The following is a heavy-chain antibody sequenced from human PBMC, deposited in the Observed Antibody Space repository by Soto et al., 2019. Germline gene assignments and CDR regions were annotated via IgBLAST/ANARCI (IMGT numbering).Heavy chain of an antibody. J-gene: IGHJ4*02. D-gene: IGHD1-1*01. CDR3: ARERLVATGTTIDY. Sequence: SETLSLTCTVSGGSISSGGYYWSWIRQHPGKGLEWIGYIHYSGNSDYNPSLKSRLSISVDTSKNQFSLRLSSVTAADTAVYYCARERLVATGTTIDYWGQGTLVTVSS. CDR2: IHYSGNS. V-gene: IGHV4-31*03. CDR1: GGSISSGGYY.